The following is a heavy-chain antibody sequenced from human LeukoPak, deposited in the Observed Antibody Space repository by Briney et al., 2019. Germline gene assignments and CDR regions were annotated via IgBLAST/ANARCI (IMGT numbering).Heavy chain of an antibody. CDR1: GFTFSSYS. D-gene: IGHD2-21*02. CDR2: ISSSYI. V-gene: IGHV3-21*01. CDR3: ARELLGGDCYTD. J-gene: IGHJ4*02. Sequence: GGSLRLSCAASGFTFSSYSMNWVRQAPGKGLEWVSSISSSYIYYADSVKGRFTISRDNAKNSLYLQMNSLRAEDTAVYYCARELLGGDCYTDWGQGTLVTVSS.